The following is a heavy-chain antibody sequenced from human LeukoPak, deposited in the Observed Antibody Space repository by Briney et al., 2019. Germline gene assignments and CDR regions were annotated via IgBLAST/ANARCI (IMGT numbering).Heavy chain of an antibody. D-gene: IGHD3-10*02. Sequence: LGESLQISRRGSGSSFTTYWIGWGRQLPGKGLEWMGIIYPGDSHSRYSPSFHGQVTISADKSINTAYLQWSSLKASDTAMYYCARQYDRGIDYFDYWGRGTLVTVSS. CDR1: GSSFTTYW. CDR2: IYPGDSHS. J-gene: IGHJ4*02. CDR3: ARQYDRGIDYFDY. V-gene: IGHV5-51*01.